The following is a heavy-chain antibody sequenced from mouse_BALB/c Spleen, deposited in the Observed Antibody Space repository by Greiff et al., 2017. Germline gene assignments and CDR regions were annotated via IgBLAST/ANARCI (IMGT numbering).Heavy chain of an antibody. CDR2: ISDGGSYT. Sequence: EVQVVESGGGLVKPGGSLKLSCAASGFTFSDYYMYWVRQTPEKRLEWVATISDGGSYTYYPDSVKGRFTISRDNAKNNLYLQMSSLKSEDTAMYYCARDRSYGSSIYAMDYWGQGTSVTVSS. D-gene: IGHD1-1*01. J-gene: IGHJ4*01. CDR1: GFTFSDYY. V-gene: IGHV5-4*02. CDR3: ARDRSYGSSIYAMDY.